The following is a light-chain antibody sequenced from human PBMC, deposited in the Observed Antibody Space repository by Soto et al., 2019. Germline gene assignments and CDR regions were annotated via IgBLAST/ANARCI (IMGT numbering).Light chain of an antibody. CDR1: SGHSSYA. CDR2: VSSDGSH. Sequence: QPVLTQSPSASASLGASAKLTCTLSSGHSSYAIAWHQQQPEKGPRYLMKVSSDGSHNKGDGIPDRFSGSSSGAERYLIISSLQSEDEADYYCQTWGTGIRVFGGGTKLTVL. J-gene: IGLJ2*01. V-gene: IGLV4-69*02. CDR3: QTWGTGIRV.